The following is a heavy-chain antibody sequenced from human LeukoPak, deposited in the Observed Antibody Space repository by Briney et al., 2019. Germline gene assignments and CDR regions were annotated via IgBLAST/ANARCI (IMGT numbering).Heavy chain of an antibody. D-gene: IGHD3-22*01. V-gene: IGHV4-30-4*08. J-gene: IGHJ6*03. CDR3: ARALYYYDSSGYYRYYYYMDV. Sequence: SETLSLTCTVSGGSISSGDCYWSWIRQPPGKGLEWIGYIYYSGSTYYNPSLKSRVTISVDTSKNQFSLKLSSVTAADTAVYYCARALYYYDSSGYYRYYYYMDVWGKGTTVTVSS. CDR2: IYYSGST. CDR1: GGSISSGDCY.